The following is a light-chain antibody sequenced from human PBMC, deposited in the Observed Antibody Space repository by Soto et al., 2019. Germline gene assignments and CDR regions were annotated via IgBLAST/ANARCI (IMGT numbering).Light chain of an antibody. CDR3: QQYGSSPYT. J-gene: IGKJ2*01. V-gene: IGKV3-20*01. CDR2: GAS. Sequence: EIVLTQSPGSLSLSPGERATLSCRASQTVASTYLAWYQQKPGQAPRLLLYGASTMATDIPDRFSGSGSGTDFTLTISRLQPEDFAVYSCQQYGSSPYTFGRGTKVEIK. CDR1: QTVASTY.